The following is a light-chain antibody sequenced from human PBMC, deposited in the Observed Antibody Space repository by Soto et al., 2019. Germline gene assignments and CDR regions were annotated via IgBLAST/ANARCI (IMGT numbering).Light chain of an antibody. Sequence: DIQMTQSPSSLSASVGDRVTITCRASQSISSYLNWYQQNPGKAPKLLIYSASSLQSGVPSRFSGSGSGTDFTLTISSLQAEDLATYYCQQTSTTPITFGQGTRLESK. CDR2: SAS. V-gene: IGKV1-39*01. CDR3: QQTSTTPIT. J-gene: IGKJ5*01. CDR1: QSISSY.